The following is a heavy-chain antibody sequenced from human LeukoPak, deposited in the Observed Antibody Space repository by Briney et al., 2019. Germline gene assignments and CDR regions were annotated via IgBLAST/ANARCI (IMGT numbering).Heavy chain of an antibody. CDR1: SYTFTSYG. J-gene: IGHJ6*02. Sequence: ASVKVSCKASSYTFTSYGISWVRQAPGQGLEWMGWISAYNGNTNYAQKLQGRVTMTTDTSTSTAYMELRSLRSDDTAVYYCARALAAPVRYYYYGMDVWGQGTTVTVSS. V-gene: IGHV1-18*01. D-gene: IGHD2-15*01. CDR3: ARALAAPVRYYYYGMDV. CDR2: ISAYNGNT.